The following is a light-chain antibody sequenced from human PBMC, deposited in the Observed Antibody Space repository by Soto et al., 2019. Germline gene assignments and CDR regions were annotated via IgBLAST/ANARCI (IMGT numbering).Light chain of an antibody. V-gene: IGLV2-14*03. J-gene: IGLJ1*01. Sequence: QSVLTQPRSVSGSPGQSVTISCTGTSSDVGGYNYVSWYQQHPGKAPKLVIYDVSNRPSGVSDRFSGSKSANTASLTISGLQAEDEADYYCSSFRSSSTSYVFGTGTKVTVL. CDR3: SSFRSSSTSYV. CDR1: SSDVGGYNY. CDR2: DVS.